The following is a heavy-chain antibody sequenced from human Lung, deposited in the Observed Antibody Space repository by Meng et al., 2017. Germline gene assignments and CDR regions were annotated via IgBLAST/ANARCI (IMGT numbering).Heavy chain of an antibody. CDR2: IDPGNGNR. Sequence: QVHLVQAGLEGKKPGASEKVSCKASGYTFTTYGISWLRQAPGQGLEWMGWIDPGNGNRDFAEKFQDRLTMSNDTSSSTVYMELTRLTSDDTAVYYCARDRQWLFDYWGQGALVTVSS. J-gene: IGHJ4*02. V-gene: IGHV1-18*01. D-gene: IGHD6-19*01. CDR3: ARDRQWLFDY. CDR1: GYTFTTYG.